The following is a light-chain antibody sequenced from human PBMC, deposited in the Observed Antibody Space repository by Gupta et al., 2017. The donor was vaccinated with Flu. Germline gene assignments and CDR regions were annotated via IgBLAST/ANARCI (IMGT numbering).Light chain of an antibody. V-gene: IGLV7-46*01. J-gene: IGLJ3*02. CDR2: DTS. CDR1: TVAVTSGHY. CDR3: LLSYTGARV. Sequence: QAVVTQDPSLPVSPGGTVTRTCGSSTVAVTSGHYPYWFQQKPGQAPRTLISDTSNKDAWTPARFSGSRLGGKAALTLSGAQPEDEADYYCLLSYTGARVFGGGTKLTVL.